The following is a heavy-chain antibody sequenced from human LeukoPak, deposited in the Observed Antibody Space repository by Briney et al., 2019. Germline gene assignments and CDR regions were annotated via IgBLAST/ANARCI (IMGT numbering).Heavy chain of an antibody. Sequence: GGSLRLSCAASGFTFSSYSMNWVRQAPGKGLEWVSSISSSSSYIYYADSVKGRFTISRDNAKNSLYLQMNSLRAEYTAVYYCARDILTGTYYYYGMEGWGQGTTVTVSS. V-gene: IGHV3-21*01. D-gene: IGHD3-9*01. J-gene: IGHJ6*02. CDR1: GFTFSSYS. CDR2: ISSSSSYI. CDR3: ARDILTGTYYYYGMEG.